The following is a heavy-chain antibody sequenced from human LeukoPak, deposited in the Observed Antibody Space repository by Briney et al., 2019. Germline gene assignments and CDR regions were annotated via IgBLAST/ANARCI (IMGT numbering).Heavy chain of an antibody. CDR3: ANLDSYYYGPRSPFDY. J-gene: IGHJ4*02. CDR2: ISGSATDS. V-gene: IGHV3-23*01. CDR1: GFTFSNHA. Sequence: PGGSLRLSCAASGFTFSNHAMNWVRQAPGKGLEWVSGISGSATDSYYADSVKGRFTISRDNSKNTLYLQMNSLRAEDTALYYCANLDSYYYGPRSPFDYWGQGTLVTVSS. D-gene: IGHD3-10*01.